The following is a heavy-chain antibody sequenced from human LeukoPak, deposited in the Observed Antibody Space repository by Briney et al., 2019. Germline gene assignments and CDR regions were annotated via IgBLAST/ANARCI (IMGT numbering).Heavy chain of an antibody. Sequence: PSETLSLTCTVSGGSINSYYWSWIRQPPGKGLEWIGYIYYSGSTNYNPSLKSRVTISVDTSKNQFSLKMSSLTAADTAVYYCARPRDGHIHNWFHPWGQGTLVTVSS. CDR3: ARPRDGHIHNWFHP. J-gene: IGHJ5*02. CDR1: GGSINSYY. D-gene: IGHD5-24*01. CDR2: IYYSGST. V-gene: IGHV4-59*01.